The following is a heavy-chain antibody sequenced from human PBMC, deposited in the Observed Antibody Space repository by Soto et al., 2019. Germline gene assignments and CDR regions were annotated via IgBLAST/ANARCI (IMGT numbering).Heavy chain of an antibody. Sequence: GGSLRLSCAASGFSISYYWMSWVRQAPGKGLEWVAHIKEDGSEKLYADSVKGRFTISRDNAKNTLYLEMDSLRVEDTAVYFCASSEHSAGQHWGQGTLVTVSS. J-gene: IGHJ4*02. CDR2: IKEDGSEK. CDR1: GFSISYYW. D-gene: IGHD6-6*01. V-gene: IGHV3-7*03. CDR3: ASSEHSAGQH.